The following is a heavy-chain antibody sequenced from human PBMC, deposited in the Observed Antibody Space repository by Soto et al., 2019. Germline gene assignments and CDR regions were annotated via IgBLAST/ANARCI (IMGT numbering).Heavy chain of an antibody. CDR3: ARGRGQWLAPPDY. CDR2: INPNSGGT. D-gene: IGHD6-19*01. J-gene: IGHJ4*02. V-gene: IGHV1-2*04. CDR1: GYTFTGYY. Sequence: ASVKVSCKASGYTFTGYYMHWVRQAPGQGLEWMGWINPNSGGTNYAQKFQGWVTMTRDTSISTAYMELSRLRSDDTAVYYCARGRGQWLAPPDYWSQGTLVTVSS.